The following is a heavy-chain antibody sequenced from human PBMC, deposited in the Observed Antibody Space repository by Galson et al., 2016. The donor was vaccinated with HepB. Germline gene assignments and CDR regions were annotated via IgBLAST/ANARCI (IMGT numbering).Heavy chain of an antibody. Sequence: SLRLSCAVSGFTFTNYAMSWVRQAPGKGLDYVSAISSNGGTTYYADSVKGRFTISRDNSKNTLYLQMSSLRAEDTAVYYCVKMYTKYAYYYYGMDVWGQGTTVTVSS. CDR2: ISSNGGTT. J-gene: IGHJ6*02. CDR1: GFTFTNYA. D-gene: IGHD1-1*01. CDR3: VKMYTKYAYYYYGMDV. V-gene: IGHV3-64D*06.